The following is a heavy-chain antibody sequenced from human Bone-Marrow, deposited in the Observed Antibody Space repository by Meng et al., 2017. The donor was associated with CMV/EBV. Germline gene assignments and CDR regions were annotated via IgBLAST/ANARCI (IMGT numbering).Heavy chain of an antibody. J-gene: IGHJ4*02. CDR2: ISAYNGNT. CDR3: ARDLVVVPAAIPLDY. CDR1: GYTFTSYG. V-gene: IGHV1-18*01. Sequence: ASVKVSCKASGYTFTSYGISWVRQAPGQGLEWMGWISAYNGNTNYAQKLQGRVTMTTDTSTSTAYMELRSLRSDDTAVYYCARDLVVVPAAIPLDYWGQGTLVTGSS. D-gene: IGHD2-2*01.